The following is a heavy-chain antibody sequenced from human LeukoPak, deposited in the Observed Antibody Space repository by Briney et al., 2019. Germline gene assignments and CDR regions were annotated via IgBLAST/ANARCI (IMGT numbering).Heavy chain of an antibody. CDR3: ARDAMVQKLAYMDI. J-gene: IGHJ6*03. CDR2: MNPTGGSA. D-gene: IGHD5-18*01. V-gene: IGHV1-46*01. CDR1: GYTFTNNY. Sequence: ASVKVSCKASGYTFTNNYIHWVRQAPGQGLEWMGVMNPTGGSASHAPKFQARFIMTRNVSSSTAYMELRSLRSEDTAVYYCARDAMVQKLAYMDIWGDGTTVSVSS.